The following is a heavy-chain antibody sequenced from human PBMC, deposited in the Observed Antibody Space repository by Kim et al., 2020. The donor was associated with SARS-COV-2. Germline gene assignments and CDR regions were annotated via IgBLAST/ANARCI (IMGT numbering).Heavy chain of an antibody. Sequence: ASVKVSCKASGYTFISYSIHWVRQAPGQGLEWMGWISPNSGNPTYAQGFAGRFVFSLDTSVSTAYLQISSLKADDTAVYYCARDNNNIAYVRFSQRVGFDPGGQGPLVSVSS. V-gene: IGHV7-4-1*02. J-gene: IGHJ5*02. D-gene: IGHD5-12*01. CDR3: ARDNNNIAYVRFSQRVGFDP. CDR1: GYTFISYS. CDR2: ISPNSGNP.